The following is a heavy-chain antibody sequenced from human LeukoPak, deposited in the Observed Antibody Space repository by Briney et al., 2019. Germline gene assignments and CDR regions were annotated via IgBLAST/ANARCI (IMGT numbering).Heavy chain of an antibody. D-gene: IGHD3-10*01. CDR3: VRYGV. Sequence: GGSLRLSCAASGFNFSSFYMSWVRQGPGKGLEWVANIKQDGSEKYYVGSVKGRFTVSRDNAKNSLYLQMNSLRAEDTAVYYCVRYGVWGQGTLVTVSS. CDR2: IKQDGSEK. CDR1: GFNFSSFY. V-gene: IGHV3-7*01. J-gene: IGHJ4*02.